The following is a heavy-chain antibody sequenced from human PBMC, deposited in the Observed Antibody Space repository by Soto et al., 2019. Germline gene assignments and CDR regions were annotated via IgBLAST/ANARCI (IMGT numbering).Heavy chain of an antibody. Sequence: GGSLRLSCEASGFIFSNAEMNWVRQAPGKGLEWVAHISNTGSTVFFADSVKGRFTISRDNTKNSVYLQMNSLRAGDTAVYYCARAGSESRGYYFFDSWGQGAQVTVSS. J-gene: IGHJ4*02. CDR3: ARAGSESRGYYFFDS. V-gene: IGHV3-48*03. CDR2: ISNTGSTV. D-gene: IGHD3-22*01. CDR1: GFIFSNAE.